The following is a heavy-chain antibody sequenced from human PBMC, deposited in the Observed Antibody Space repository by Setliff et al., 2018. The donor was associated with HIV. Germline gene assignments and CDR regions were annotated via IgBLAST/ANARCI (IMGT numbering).Heavy chain of an antibody. CDR1: GGSISSSNYY. V-gene: IGHV4-39*01. D-gene: IGHD3-22*01. J-gene: IGHJ4*02. Sequence: LSLTCTVSGGSISSSNYYWGWIRQPPGKGLEWIGSIYYSGNTYYNPSLKSRVTIPVDTSENQFSLKLTSVTAADTAVYYCARHGITKIVVATPDTIDYWGQGTLVTVSS. CDR2: IYYSGNT. CDR3: ARHGITKIVVATPDTIDY.